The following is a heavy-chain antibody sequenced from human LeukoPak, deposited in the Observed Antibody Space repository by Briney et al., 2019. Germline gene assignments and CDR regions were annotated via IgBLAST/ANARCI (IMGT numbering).Heavy chain of an antibody. J-gene: IGHJ5*02. CDR3: ARDNSVGDIAWWFDP. D-gene: IGHD3-16*02. CDR1: GGTFSSYA. CDR2: IIPIFGTA. V-gene: IGHV1-69*06. Sequence: ASVKVSCKASGGTFSSYAISWVRQAPGQGLEWMGGIIPIFGTANYAQKFQGRVTITADKSTSTAYMELSSLRSKDTAVYYCARDNSVGDIAWWFDPWGQGTLVTVSS.